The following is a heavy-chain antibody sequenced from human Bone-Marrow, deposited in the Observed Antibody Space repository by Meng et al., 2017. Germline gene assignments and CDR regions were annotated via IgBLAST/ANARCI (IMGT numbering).Heavy chain of an antibody. V-gene: IGHV1-2*06. CDR2: INPKSGDT. CDR1: GYNFPDYY. CDR3: ARGALRHSEGDY. J-gene: IGHJ4*02. D-gene: IGHD1-26*01. Sequence: QGQLVQSGAEVKKPGASVKVSCKPSGYNFPDYYIHWVRRAPGQGLEWMGRINPKSGDTHYAQKFQARVTMTGDTSISTAYMELSGLRSDDTAMYYCARGALRHSEGDYWGQGTLVTVSS.